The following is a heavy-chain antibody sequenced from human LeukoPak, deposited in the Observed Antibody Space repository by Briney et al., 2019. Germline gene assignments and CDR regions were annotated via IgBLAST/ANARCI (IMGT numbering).Heavy chain of an antibody. D-gene: IGHD3-22*01. J-gene: IGHJ3*02. CDR3: VRGNYDNRGYSNAFDI. V-gene: IGHV4-59*01. CDR2: IYYNGNT. CDR1: GASISSSY. Sequence: SETLSLTCTVSGASISSSYWSWVRQPPGKRLEWIGFIYYNGNTNSNPSLKSRVTISVDMSKNQFSLKLTSVTAADTAVYYCVRGNYDNRGYSNAFDIWGQGAMVTVSS.